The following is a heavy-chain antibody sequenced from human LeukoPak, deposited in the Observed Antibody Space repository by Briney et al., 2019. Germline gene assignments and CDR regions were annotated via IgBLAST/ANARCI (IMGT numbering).Heavy chain of an antibody. J-gene: IGHJ4*02. Sequence: GASVKVSCKASGGTFSSYAISWVRQAPGQGLEWMGGIIPIFGTANYAQKFQGRVTITADKSTSTAYMELSSLRSEDTAVYYCARMRDGYNFQDFDYWGQGTLVTVSS. CDR1: GGTFSSYA. CDR3: ARMRDGYNFQDFDY. V-gene: IGHV1-69*06. CDR2: IIPIFGTA. D-gene: IGHD5-24*01.